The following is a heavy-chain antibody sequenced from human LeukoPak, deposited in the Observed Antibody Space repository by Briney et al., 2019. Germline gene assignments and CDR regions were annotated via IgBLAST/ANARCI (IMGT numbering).Heavy chain of an antibody. CDR3: ARDRSFGELTY. J-gene: IGHJ4*02. D-gene: IGHD3-10*01. CDR2: ISYDGSNK. CDR1: GFTFSSYA. Sequence: PGRSLRLSCAASGFTFSSYAMHWVRQAPGKGLEWVAVISYDGSNKYYADSVKGRFTISRDNSKNTLYLQMNSLRAEDTAVYYCARDRSFGELTYWGQGTLVTVSS. V-gene: IGHV3-30*04.